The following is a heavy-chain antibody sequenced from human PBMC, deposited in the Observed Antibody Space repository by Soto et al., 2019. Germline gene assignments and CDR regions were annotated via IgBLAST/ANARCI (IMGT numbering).Heavy chain of an antibody. J-gene: IGHJ6*02. CDR2: IDWDDDK. V-gene: IGHV2-70*01. CDR1: GFSLSTSGMC. D-gene: IGHD3-10*01. CDR3: ARIITTVSLRGGHYYGLDV. Sequence: SGPTLVNPTQTLTLTCTFSGFSLSTSGMCVSWIRQPPGKALEWLALIDWDDDKFYTTSLKTRLTISKDTSKHQVFLTMTNMDPVDTGTYYCARIITTVSLRGGHYYGLDVWGQGTTVTVSS.